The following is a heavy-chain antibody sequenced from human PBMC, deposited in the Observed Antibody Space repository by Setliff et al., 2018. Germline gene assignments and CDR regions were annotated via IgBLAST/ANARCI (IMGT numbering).Heavy chain of an antibody. J-gene: IGHJ4*02. CDR2: XXXXXXX. D-gene: IGHD1-1*01. Sequence: SETLSLTCSVSGASVSSNDYFWAWIRQPPRERLHWIGXXXXXXXXYYXXXXRDRVTISADSSKDELSLSLQSVTAADSAVYYCARLKVGNNWPDYWGQGTLVTVSS. CDR1: GASVSSNDYF. V-gene: IGHV4-39*01. CDR3: ARLKVGNNWPDY.